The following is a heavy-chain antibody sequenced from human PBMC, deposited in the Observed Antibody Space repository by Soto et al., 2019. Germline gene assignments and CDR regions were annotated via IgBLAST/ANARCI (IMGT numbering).Heavy chain of an antibody. D-gene: IGHD6-13*01. Sequence: QVQLVQSGAEEKKPGASVKVSCKASGYTFTSHAMHWVRQAPGQRLEWMGWINAGNGNTKYSQKFQGRVTITTDTSASTAYMELSSLRSEDTAVYYCEGDAIAAAGTGWFDPWGQGTLVTVSS. CDR2: INAGNGNT. J-gene: IGHJ5*02. V-gene: IGHV1-3*05. CDR1: GYTFTSHA. CDR3: EGDAIAAAGTGWFDP.